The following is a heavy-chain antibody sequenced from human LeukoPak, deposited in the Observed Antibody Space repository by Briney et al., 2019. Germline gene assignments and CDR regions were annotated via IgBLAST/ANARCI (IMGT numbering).Heavy chain of an antibody. D-gene: IGHD6-19*01. V-gene: IGHV3-74*01. CDR2: INTDGSST. Sequence: PGGSLTLSCAASGVTFSSYWMHWVRQAPGKGLVWVSRINTDGSSTSYADSVKGRFTISRDNAKNTLYLQMNSLRAEDTAVYYCARDLSQQWLHYYYMDVWGKGITVTVSS. J-gene: IGHJ6*03. CDR1: GVTFSSYW. CDR3: ARDLSQQWLHYYYMDV.